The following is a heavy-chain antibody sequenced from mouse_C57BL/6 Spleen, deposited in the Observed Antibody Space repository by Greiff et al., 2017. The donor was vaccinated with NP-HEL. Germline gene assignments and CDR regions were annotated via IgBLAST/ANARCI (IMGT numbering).Heavy chain of an antibody. V-gene: IGHV1-82*01. CDR1: GYAFSSSW. CDR2: IYPGDGDT. J-gene: IGHJ4*01. D-gene: IGHD2-5*01. Sequence: QVQLKESGPELVKPGASVKISCKASGYAFSSSWMNWVKQRPGKGLEWIGRIYPGDGDTNYNGKFKGKATLTADKSSSTAYMQLSILTSEDSAVYFCSPYCSNYVDYAMDYWGQGTSVTVSS. CDR3: SPYCSNYVDYAMDY.